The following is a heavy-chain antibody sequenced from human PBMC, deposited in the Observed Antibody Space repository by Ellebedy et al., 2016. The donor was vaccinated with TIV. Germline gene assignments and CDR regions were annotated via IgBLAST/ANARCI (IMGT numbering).Heavy chain of an antibody. V-gene: IGHV1-8*02. CDR3: ARRDGMDV. J-gene: IGHJ6*02. Sequence: ASVKVSXXASGYTFTSYGISWVRQAPGQGLEWMAWMNPNSGYTGYAQKFQGRVTVTSNTSTSTVYMELSSLRSEDTAVYYCARRDGMDVWGQGTTVTVSS. CDR1: GYTFTSYG. CDR2: MNPNSGYT.